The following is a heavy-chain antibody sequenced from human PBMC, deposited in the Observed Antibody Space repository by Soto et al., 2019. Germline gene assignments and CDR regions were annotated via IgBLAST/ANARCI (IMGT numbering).Heavy chain of an antibody. V-gene: IGHV3-21*01. CDR3: ARVSRTYDSDKYYYPS. D-gene: IGHD3-22*01. Sequence: GGSLRLSCAASGFTFSISSMNWVRQAPGKGLEWVSSISGTSDYISYADSVKGRFTISRDNSKNTLYLHMNSLRAEDTAVYYCARVSRTYDSDKYYYPSWGQGTQVTVYS. CDR2: ISGTSDYI. J-gene: IGHJ5*02. CDR1: GFTFSISS.